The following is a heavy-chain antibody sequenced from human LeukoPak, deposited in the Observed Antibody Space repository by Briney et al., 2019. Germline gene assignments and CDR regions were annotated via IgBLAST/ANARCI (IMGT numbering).Heavy chain of an antibody. D-gene: IGHD3-22*01. CDR3: ARESAILSYDSSGYSSY. V-gene: IGHV1-2*02. Sequence: GASVKVSCKASGYTFTGYYMHWVRQAPGQGLEWMGWINPNSGGTNYAQKFQGRVTMTRDTSISTAYMELSRLSSDDTAVYYCARESAILSYDSSGYSSYWGQGTLVTVSS. CDR1: GYTFTGYY. J-gene: IGHJ4*02. CDR2: INPNSGGT.